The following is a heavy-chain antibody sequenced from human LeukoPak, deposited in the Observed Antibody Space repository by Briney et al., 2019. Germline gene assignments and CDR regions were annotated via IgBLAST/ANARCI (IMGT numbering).Heavy chain of an antibody. Sequence: ASVKVSCKASGYTFTSYDINWVRQATGQGLEWMGWMNPNSGNTGYAQKFQGRVTMTRNTSISTAYMELSSLRSEDTAVYYCARGARITIFGVVTNYYYMDVWGKGTTVTVSS. V-gene: IGHV1-8*01. CDR2: MNPNSGNT. D-gene: IGHD3-3*01. CDR1: GYTFTSYD. CDR3: ARGARITIFGVVTNYYYMDV. J-gene: IGHJ6*03.